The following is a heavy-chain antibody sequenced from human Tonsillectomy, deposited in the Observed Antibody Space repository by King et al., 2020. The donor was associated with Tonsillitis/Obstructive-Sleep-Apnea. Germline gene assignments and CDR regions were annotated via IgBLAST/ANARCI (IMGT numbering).Heavy chain of an antibody. J-gene: IGHJ4*02. CDR2: ISGSGGST. V-gene: IGHV3-23*04. D-gene: IGHD3-9*01. Sequence: VQLVESGGGLVQPGGSLRLSCAASGFTFSSYAMSWVRQAPGKGLEWVSAISGSGGSTYYADSVKGRFTISRDNSKNPLYLQMNSLRAEDTAVYYCAKDENPAIGDYDILTGSFDYWGQGTLVTVSS. CDR3: AKDENPAIGDYDILTGSFDY. CDR1: GFTFSSYA.